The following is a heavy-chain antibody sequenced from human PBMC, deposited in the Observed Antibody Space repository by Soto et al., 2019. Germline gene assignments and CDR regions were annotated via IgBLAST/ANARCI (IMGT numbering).Heavy chain of an antibody. V-gene: IGHV3-21*01. CDR3: ARVLRDFVVGEGHYYYYGMDV. J-gene: IGHJ6*02. CDR2: ISSSSSYI. Sequence: GGSLRLSCAASGFTFSSYSMNWVRQAPGKGLEWVSSISSSSSYIYYADSVKGRFTISRDNAKNSLYLQMNSLRAEDTAVYYCARVLRDFVVGEGHYYYYGMDVWGQGTMVTVS. CDR1: GFTFSSYS. D-gene: IGHD2-15*01.